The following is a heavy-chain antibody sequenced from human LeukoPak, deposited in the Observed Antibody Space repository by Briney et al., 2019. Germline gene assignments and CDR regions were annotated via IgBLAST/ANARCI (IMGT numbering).Heavy chain of an antibody. CDR1: GGSISSGGYY. V-gene: IGHV4-31*03. CDR3: ARHVKYGSAYYEDY. J-gene: IGHJ4*02. Sequence: SETLSLTCTVSGGSISSGGYYWSWIRQHPGKGLEWIGYIYYSGSTCSNPSLKSRVTISVDTSKNQFSLNLSSVTAADTAVYYCARHVKYGSAYYEDYWGQGTLVTVSS. D-gene: IGHD3-10*01. CDR2: IYYSGST.